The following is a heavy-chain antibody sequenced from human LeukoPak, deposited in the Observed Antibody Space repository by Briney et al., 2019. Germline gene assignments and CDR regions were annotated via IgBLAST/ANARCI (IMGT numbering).Heavy chain of an antibody. D-gene: IGHD3-22*01. V-gene: IGHV3-23*01. CDR1: GFTFNNYA. CDR3: AKVLRRGYYDSSGYLFWDY. CDR2: ISGSGGST. Sequence: GGSLRLSCAASGFTFNNYALAWVRQAPGKGLEWVSAISGSGGSTYYADSVKGRFTISRDNSKNTLYLQMNSLRAEDTAVYYCAKVLRRGYYDSSGYLFWDYWGQGTLVTVSS. J-gene: IGHJ4*02.